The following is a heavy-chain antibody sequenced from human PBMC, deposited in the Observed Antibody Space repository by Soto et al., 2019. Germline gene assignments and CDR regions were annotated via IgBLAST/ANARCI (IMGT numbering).Heavy chain of an antibody. D-gene: IGHD2-2*01. CDR3: AREAPYCTSATCPKFYDMDV. V-gene: IGHV1-24*01. CDR1: GYSFSEMS. Sequence: ASVKVSCKVSGYSFSEMSMHWVRQTPEKGLEWMGSFDGEDGQTMYAQRFQGRVTMTEDTSADTAYMELNSLRFDDTAVYYCAREAPYCTSATCPKFYDMDVWGQGTTVTVSS. J-gene: IGHJ6*02. CDR2: FDGEDGQT.